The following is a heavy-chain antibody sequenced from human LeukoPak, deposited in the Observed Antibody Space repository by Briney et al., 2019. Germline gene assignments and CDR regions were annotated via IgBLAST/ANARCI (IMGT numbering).Heavy chain of an antibody. CDR3: ARESRRSYCNEY. J-gene: IGHJ4*02. D-gene: IGHD3-10*01. Sequence: ASVKVSCKASGYTFTGYYMHWVRQAPGQGLEWMGWINPNSGGTNYAQKFQGSVTMTRDTSISTVYMELSRLRSDDTAVYYCARESRRSYCNEYWGQGTLVTVSS. CDR2: INPNSGGT. V-gene: IGHV1-2*02. CDR1: GYTFTGYY.